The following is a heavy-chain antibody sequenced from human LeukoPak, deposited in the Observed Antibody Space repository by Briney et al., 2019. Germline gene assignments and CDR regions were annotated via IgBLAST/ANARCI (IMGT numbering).Heavy chain of an antibody. D-gene: IGHD3-10*02. CDR2: DGNGGST. V-gene: IGHV3-20*04. CDR1: GFTFDNYG. CDR3: AELGITMIGGV. Sequence: GGSLRLSCAASGFTFDNYGMSWVRHVPGIDGNGGSTAYADSAKCRFTISRDNANNSLYLQTNSLRAEDTAVYYCAELGITMIGGVWGKGTTVTISS. J-gene: IGHJ6*04.